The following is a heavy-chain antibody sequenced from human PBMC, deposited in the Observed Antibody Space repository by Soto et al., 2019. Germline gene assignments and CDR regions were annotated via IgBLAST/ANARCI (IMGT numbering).Heavy chain of an antibody. D-gene: IGHD5-12*01. Sequence: QVQLVESGGGVVQPGRSLRLSCAASGFTFSSYGMHWVRQAPGKGLEWVAVIWYDGSNKYYADSVKGRFTISRDNSKNTLYLQMNSLRSEDTAVYYCARGAYSGYWGTDYYYGMDVWGQGSTVTVSS. CDR2: IWYDGSNK. J-gene: IGHJ6*02. V-gene: IGHV3-33*01. CDR3: ARGAYSGYWGTDYYYGMDV. CDR1: GFTFSSYG.